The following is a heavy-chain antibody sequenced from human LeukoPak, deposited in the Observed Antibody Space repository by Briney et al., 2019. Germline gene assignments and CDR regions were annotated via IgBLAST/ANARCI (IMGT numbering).Heavy chain of an antibody. CDR3: ARHHRSGSGGTYFDY. CDR2: IHSSGGT. J-gene: IGHJ4*02. V-gene: IGHV4-4*09. D-gene: IGHD3-22*01. Sequence: SETLSLTCSVSGGSISGYYWDWIRQPPGKGLEWIGYIHSSGGTHYSPSLESRVTMSVDTSKNQFSLELTSVTAADTAVYYCARHHRSGSGGTYFDYWGQGTLVTVSS. CDR1: GGSISGYY.